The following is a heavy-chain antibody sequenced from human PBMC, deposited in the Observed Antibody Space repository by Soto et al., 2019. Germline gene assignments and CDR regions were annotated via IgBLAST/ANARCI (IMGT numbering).Heavy chain of an antibody. J-gene: IGHJ4*02. CDR1: GFTFSDYY. CDR2: ISSSSSYT. CDR3: AREADFASSGYVLDY. V-gene: IGHV3-11*06. Sequence: GSLRLSCAVSGFTFSDYYMSWIRQAPGKGLECVSYISSSSSYTNYADSVKGRFTISRDNAQDSLFLQMNSLRADDTAVYYCAREADFASSGYVLDYWGLGTLVTVSS. D-gene: IGHD3-22*01.